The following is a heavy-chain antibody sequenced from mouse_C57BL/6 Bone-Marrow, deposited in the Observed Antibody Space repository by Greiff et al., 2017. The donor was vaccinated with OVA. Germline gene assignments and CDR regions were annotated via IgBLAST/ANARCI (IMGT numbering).Heavy chain of an antibody. V-gene: IGHV1-31*01. Sequence: EVQLPQSGPELVKPGASVKISCKASGFSFPGYYMPWVKQSHGNILDWIGYIYPYNGVSSYNQKFKGKATLTVDKSSSTAYMELRSLTSEDSAVYYCARYGNGYYFDYWGQGTTLTVSS. CDR1: GFSFPGYY. CDR3: ARYGNGYYFDY. D-gene: IGHD2-1*01. J-gene: IGHJ2*01. CDR2: IYPYNGVS.